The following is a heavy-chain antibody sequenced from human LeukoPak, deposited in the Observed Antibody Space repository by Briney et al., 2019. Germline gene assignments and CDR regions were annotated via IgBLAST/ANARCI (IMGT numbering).Heavy chain of an antibody. CDR2: INAGNGNT. D-gene: IGHD1-14*01. Sequence: ASVNVSCKASGYTFTSYAMHWVRQAPEQSLKWMGWINAGNGNTKYSQKFQGRVTITRDTSASTAYMELSSLRAEDTAVYYCKPNHNPNWFDPWGQGTLVTVSS. CDR3: KPNHNPNWFDP. J-gene: IGHJ5*02. CDR1: GYTFTSYA. V-gene: IGHV1-3*01.